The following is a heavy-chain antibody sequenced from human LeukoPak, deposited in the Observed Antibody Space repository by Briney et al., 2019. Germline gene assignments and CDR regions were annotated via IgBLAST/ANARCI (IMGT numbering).Heavy chain of an antibody. CDR2: INQDGSEK. Sequence: GGSLRLSCAASGFTFSSHWMSWVRQAPGKGLEWVANINQDGSEKYSVDSVKGRFTISRDNAKNSLYLQINSLRAEDTAVYYCARDGVAPGIYFDYWGQGTLVTVSS. D-gene: IGHD6-13*01. V-gene: IGHV3-7*01. CDR3: ARDGVAPGIYFDY. CDR1: GFTFSSHW. J-gene: IGHJ4*02.